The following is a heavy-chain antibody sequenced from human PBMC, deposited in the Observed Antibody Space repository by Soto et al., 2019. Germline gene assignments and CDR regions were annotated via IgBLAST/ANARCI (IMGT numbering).Heavy chain of an antibody. CDR2: ISGRGSNT. J-gene: IGHJ4*01. CDR3: AKFSAASVYTISSAPDH. CDR1: GFSFSTYA. Sequence: GGTLRLSCAASGFSFSTYAMTWVRQAPGQGLEWVTGISGRGSNTYYSDSVKGRFTISRHNSKNTLYLQMNSLRVEYTAVYYCAKFSAASVYTISSAPDHWGHGTLVTVSS. D-gene: IGHD6-6*01. V-gene: IGHV3-23*01.